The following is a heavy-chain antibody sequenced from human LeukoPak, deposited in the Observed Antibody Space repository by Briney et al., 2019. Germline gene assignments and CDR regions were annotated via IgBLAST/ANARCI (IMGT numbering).Heavy chain of an antibody. V-gene: IGHV3-23*01. CDR2: ISAGGGTT. J-gene: IGHJ4*02. Sequence: GGSLRLSCAASGFTFGNEAMSWVRQAPERGLEWVSSISAGGGTTYYADSVKGRFTISRDNSNNTLFVQMNSLKTEDTAVYYCTTDRRRYSYGYNYWGQGTLVTVSS. CDR1: GFTFGNEA. CDR3: TTDRRRYSYGYNY. D-gene: IGHD5-18*01.